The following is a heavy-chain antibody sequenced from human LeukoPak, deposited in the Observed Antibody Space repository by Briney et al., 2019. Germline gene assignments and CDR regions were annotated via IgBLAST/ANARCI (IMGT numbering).Heavy chain of an antibody. J-gene: IGHJ6*02. CDR3: ARVRPGEDYYYGMDV. V-gene: IGHV1-69*13. CDR1: GGTFSSYA. Sequence: GASVKLSCKASGGTFSSYAISWVRQAPGQGLEWMGGIIPIFGTANYAQKFQGRVTITADESTSTAYMELSSLRSEDTAVYYCARVRPGEDYYYGMDVWGQGTTVTVSS. D-gene: IGHD3-10*01. CDR2: IIPIFGTA.